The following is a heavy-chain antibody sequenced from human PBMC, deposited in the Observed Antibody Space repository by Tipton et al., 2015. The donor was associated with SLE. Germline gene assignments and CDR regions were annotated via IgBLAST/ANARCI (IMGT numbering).Heavy chain of an antibody. CDR1: GGSFSGYY. CDR3: ARARWALDAFDI. J-gene: IGHJ3*02. V-gene: IGHV4-34*01. Sequence: TLSLTCAVYGGSFSGYYWSWIRQPPGKGLEWIGEINHSGSTNYNPSLKSRVTISVDTSKSQFSLKLSSVTAADTAVYYCARARWALDAFDIWGQGTMVTVSS. D-gene: IGHD5-24*01. CDR2: INHSGST.